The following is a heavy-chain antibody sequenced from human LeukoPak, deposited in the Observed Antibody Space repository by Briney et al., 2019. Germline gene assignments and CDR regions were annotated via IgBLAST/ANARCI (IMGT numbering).Heavy chain of an antibody. CDR2: IKYEGREK. J-gene: IGHJ4*02. Sequence: GGSLRLSCAASGFTFSNNWMFWVRQAPGKGLEWVANIKYEGREKYYVDSVRGGFTISRDNAKNSLYLQMNSLRAEDTAVYYCAREPAYGSGSYPLDYWGQGTLVTVSS. D-gene: IGHD3-10*01. V-gene: IGHV3-7*01. CDR3: AREPAYGSGSYPLDY. CDR1: GFTFSNNW.